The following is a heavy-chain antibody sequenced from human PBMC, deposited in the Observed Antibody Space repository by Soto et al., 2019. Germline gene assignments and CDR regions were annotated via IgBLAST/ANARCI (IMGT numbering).Heavy chain of an antibody. V-gene: IGHV3-48*01. CDR2: ISSSSSTI. Sequence: GGSLRLSCAASGFTFSSYSMNWVRQAPGKGLEWVSYISSSSSTIYYADSVKGRFTISRDNAKNSLYLQMNSLRAEDTAVYYCARASSENYDFWSGYTTPDAFDIWGQGTMVTVAS. J-gene: IGHJ3*02. D-gene: IGHD3-3*01. CDR3: ARASSENYDFWSGYTTPDAFDI. CDR1: GFTFSSYS.